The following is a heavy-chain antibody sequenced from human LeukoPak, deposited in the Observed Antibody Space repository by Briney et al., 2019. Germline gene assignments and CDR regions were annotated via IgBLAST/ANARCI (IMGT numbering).Heavy chain of an antibody. V-gene: IGHV3-49*04. D-gene: IGHD3-10*01. CDR3: TRVRSGNDFDY. CDR1: GFTFGDHA. Sequence: AGGSLRLSCSASGFTFGDHAMSWVRQAPGKGLEWVGFIRSKGYGGTTEYAASVEGRFSLSRDDSKSFVYLQMSGLKTEDTAVYYCTRVRSGNDFDYWGQGTLVTVSS. J-gene: IGHJ4*02. CDR2: IRSKGYGGTT.